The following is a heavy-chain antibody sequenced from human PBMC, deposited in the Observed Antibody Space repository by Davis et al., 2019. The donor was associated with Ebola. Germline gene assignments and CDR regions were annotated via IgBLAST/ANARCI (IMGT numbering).Heavy chain of an antibody. D-gene: IGHD3-16*02. CDR3: ARHDYDYVWGSYPPNWFDP. CDR1: GGSISSGDYY. J-gene: IGHJ5*02. CDR2: IYYSGST. V-gene: IGHV4-30-4*01. Sequence: SETLSLTCTVSGGSISSGDYYWSWIRQPPGKGLEWIGYIYYSGSTNYNPSLKSRVTISVDTSKNQFSLKLSSVTAADTAVYYCARHDYDYVWGSYPPNWFDPWGQGTLVTVSS.